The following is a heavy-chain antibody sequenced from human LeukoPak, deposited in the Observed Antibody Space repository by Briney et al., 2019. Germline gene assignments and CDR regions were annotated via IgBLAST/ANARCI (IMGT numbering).Heavy chain of an antibody. CDR1: GFTLSAYY. V-gene: IGHV3-23*01. CDR3: ARDGYNWIPFAA. D-gene: IGHD1-20*01. Sequence: PGGSLRLPCAASGFTLSAYYMAWVRPAPGKGLEFVSGSSGTGFSTHYADSVKGRFTISRDESKNILYLQMYSLRAEDTALYYCARDGYNWIPFAAWGQGTPVTVSS. J-gene: IGHJ1*01. CDR2: SSGTGFST.